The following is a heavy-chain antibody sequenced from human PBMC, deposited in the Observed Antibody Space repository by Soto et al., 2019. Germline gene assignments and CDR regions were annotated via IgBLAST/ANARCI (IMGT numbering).Heavy chain of an antibody. J-gene: IGHJ5*02. V-gene: IGHV4-4*02. CDR1: GGSISSSNW. CDR2: IYHSGST. D-gene: IGHD6-13*01. CDR3: ARGRPQGQQLVHNWLDP. Sequence: QVQLQESGPGLVKPSGTLSLTCAVSGGSISSSNWWSWVRQPPGKGLEWIGEIYHSGSTNYNPALESRVTISGGKSRNQCSPKRSSVTAADTAVYYCARGRPQGQQLVHNWLDPWGQGTLVTVSS.